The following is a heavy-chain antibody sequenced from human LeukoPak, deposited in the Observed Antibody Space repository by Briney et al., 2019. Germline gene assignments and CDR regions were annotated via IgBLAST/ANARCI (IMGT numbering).Heavy chain of an antibody. J-gene: IGHJ5*02. V-gene: IGHV1-18*01. CDR2: ISAYNGNT. Sequence: ASVKVSCKASGYTFTSYGISWVRQAPGQGLEWMGWISAYNGNTIYAQKFQGRVTMTEDTSTDTAYMELSSLRSEDTAVYYCATFRGGFLGAVFDPWGQGTLVTVSS. D-gene: IGHD3-3*01. CDR1: GYTFTSYG. CDR3: ATFRGGFLGAVFDP.